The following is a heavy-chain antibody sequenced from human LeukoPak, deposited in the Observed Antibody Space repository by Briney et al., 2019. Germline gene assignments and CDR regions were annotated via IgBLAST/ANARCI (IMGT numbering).Heavy chain of an antibody. D-gene: IGHD4-23*01. Sequence: GASVKVSCKVSGYTLTELSIHWVRQAPGKGLKWRGAFDPESGETIFAQKFQGRVTMTEDTSTDTAYMQLSSLRSEDTAVYFCAASKLVVRWEGWSYFDYWGQRTLVTVSS. CDR3: AASKLVVRWEGWSYFDY. CDR1: GYTLTELS. CDR2: FDPESGET. V-gene: IGHV1-24*01. J-gene: IGHJ4*02.